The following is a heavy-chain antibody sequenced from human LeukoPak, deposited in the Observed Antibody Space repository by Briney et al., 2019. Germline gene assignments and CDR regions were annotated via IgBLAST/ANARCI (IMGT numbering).Heavy chain of an antibody. D-gene: IGHD4-17*01. V-gene: IGHV3-21*01. J-gene: IGHJ5*02. Sequence: GSLRLSCAASGFTFSSYNMNWVCQAPGKGLEWVSFISSSSSYIYYADSVKGRFTISRDNAKNSLYLQMNSLRAEDTAVYYCARDPTVIAPWGQGTLVTVSS. CDR2: ISSSSSYI. CDR3: ARDPTVIAP. CDR1: GFTFSSYN.